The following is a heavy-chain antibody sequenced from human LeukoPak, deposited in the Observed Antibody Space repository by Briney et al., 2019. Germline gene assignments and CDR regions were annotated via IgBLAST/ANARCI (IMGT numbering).Heavy chain of an antibody. Sequence: SETLSLTCAVSGGSISSYNWWSWVRQPPGKGLEWIGYIYYSGGTNYNPSLKSRVTISVDTSKNQFSLKLSSVTAADTAVYYCARGNWNQGWAFDIWGQGTMVTVSS. CDR3: ARGNWNQGWAFDI. CDR1: GGSISSYN. D-gene: IGHD1-1*01. V-gene: IGHV4-4*02. CDR2: IYYSGGT. J-gene: IGHJ3*02.